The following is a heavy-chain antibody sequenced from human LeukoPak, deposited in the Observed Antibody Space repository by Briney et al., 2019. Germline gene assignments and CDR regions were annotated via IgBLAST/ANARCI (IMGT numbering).Heavy chain of an antibody. D-gene: IGHD2-2*01. CDR3: AKYDIVVVPAAMVDY. V-gene: IGHV3-23*01. CDR2: ISGSGGST. J-gene: IGHJ4*02. CDR1: GSTFSSYA. Sequence: GGSLRLSCAASGSTFSSYAMSWVRQAPGKGLEWVSAISGSGGSTYYADSVKGRFTISRDNSKNTLYLQMNSLRAEDTAVYYCAKYDIVVVPAAMVDYWGQGTLVTVSS.